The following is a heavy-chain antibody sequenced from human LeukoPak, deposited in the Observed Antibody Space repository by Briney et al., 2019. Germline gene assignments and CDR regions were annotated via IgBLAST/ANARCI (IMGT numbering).Heavy chain of an antibody. CDR3: AKGPARYCSGGSCAPLND. CDR1: GIIFSNAW. D-gene: IGHD2-15*01. Sequence: PGGSLRLSCTASGIIFSNAWMSWVRQAPGKGLEWVCRIKSKTDGGTTDYAAPVKGRFTISRDDSKTTVYLQMNSLRAEDTAVYYCAKGPARYCSGGSCAPLNDWGQGTLVTVSS. V-gene: IGHV3-15*05. J-gene: IGHJ4*02. CDR2: IKSKTDGGTT.